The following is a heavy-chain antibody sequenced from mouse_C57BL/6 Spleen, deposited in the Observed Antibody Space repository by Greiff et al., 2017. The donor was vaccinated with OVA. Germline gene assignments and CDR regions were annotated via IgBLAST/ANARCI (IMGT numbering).Heavy chain of an antibody. J-gene: IGHJ2*01. D-gene: IGHD1-1*02. CDR2: ISDGGSYT. CDR3: AREGGWYFDY. CDR1: GFTFSSYA. Sequence: EVQGVESGGGLVKPGGSLKLSCAASGFTFSSYAMSWVRQTPEQRLEWVATISDGGSYTYYPDNVKGRFTISRDNAKNTLYLQMSHLKAEDTAMYYCAREGGWYFDYWGQGTTLTVSS. V-gene: IGHV5-4*01.